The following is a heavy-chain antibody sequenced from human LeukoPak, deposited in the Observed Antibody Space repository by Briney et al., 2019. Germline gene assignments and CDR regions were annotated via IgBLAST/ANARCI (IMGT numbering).Heavy chain of an antibody. V-gene: IGHV2-5*02. Sequence: SGPTLVKPTQTLTLTCTFSGFSLSTTGVGVGWIRQPPGKALEWLALIYWDDEERYSPSLRSGLTITKDTSKNQVVLTMTNMDPVDTATYYCAHRTWGPFHYWGQGTLVTVSS. J-gene: IGHJ4*02. CDR1: GFSLSTTGVG. CDR3: AHRTWGPFHY. CDR2: IYWDDEE. D-gene: IGHD7-27*01.